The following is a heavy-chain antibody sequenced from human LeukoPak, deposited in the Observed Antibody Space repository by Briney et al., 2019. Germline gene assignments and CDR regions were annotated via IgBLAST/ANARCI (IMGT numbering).Heavy chain of an antibody. J-gene: IGHJ4*02. CDR2: ISGSGGST. D-gene: IGHD2-15*01. V-gene: IGHV3-23*01. Sequence: GGSLRLSCAASGFTFSNYAMSWVRQAPGRGLEWVSAISGSGGSTYYADSVKGRFTISRDNSQNTLHLQMNSLRAEDTAIYHCARQLGYCSDGSCYFDSWGQGTLVTVSS. CDR1: GFTFSNYA. CDR3: ARQLGYCSDGSCYFDS.